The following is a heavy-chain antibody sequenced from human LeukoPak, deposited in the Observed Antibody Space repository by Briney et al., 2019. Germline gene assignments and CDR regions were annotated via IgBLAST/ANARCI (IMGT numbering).Heavy chain of an antibody. D-gene: IGHD3-16*01. Sequence: GGSLRLSCAASAFTVSSNYMSWVRQAPGKGLEWVSVIYSGGSTYYADSVKGRFTISRDNSKNTLYLQMNSLRAEDTAVYYCARVGRGYFDYWGQGTLVTVSS. CDR1: AFTVSSNY. J-gene: IGHJ4*02. CDR2: IYSGGST. CDR3: ARVGRGYFDY. V-gene: IGHV3-53*01.